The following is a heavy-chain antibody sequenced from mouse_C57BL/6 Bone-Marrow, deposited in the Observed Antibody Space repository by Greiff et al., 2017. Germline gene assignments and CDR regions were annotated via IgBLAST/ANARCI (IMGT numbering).Heavy chain of an antibody. CDR1: GFNIKDYY. Sequence: EVQVVESGAELVRPGASVKLSCTASGFNIKDYYMHWVKQRPEQGLEWIGRIDPEDGDTEYAPKFQGKATMTADTSSNTAYLQLSSLTSEDTAVYYCTTVEGNYFRWYFDVWGTGTTVTVSS. V-gene: IGHV14-1*01. CDR3: TTVEGNYFRWYFDV. D-gene: IGHD2-1*01. J-gene: IGHJ1*03. CDR2: IDPEDGDT.